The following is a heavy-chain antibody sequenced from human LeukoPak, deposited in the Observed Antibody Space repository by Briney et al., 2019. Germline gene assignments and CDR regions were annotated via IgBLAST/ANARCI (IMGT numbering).Heavy chain of an antibody. D-gene: IGHD1-26*01. CDR2: ISRNGGGT. Sequence: GGSLRLSCAASGFAFSTSAMSWVRQAPEKGLEWVSMISRNGGGTLHADSVKGRFTISRDNAKNSLYLQMNSLRAEDTAVYYCARDLFGSYIPWGQGTLVTVSS. CDR1: GFAFSTSA. V-gene: IGHV3-23*01. J-gene: IGHJ5*02. CDR3: ARDLFGSYIP.